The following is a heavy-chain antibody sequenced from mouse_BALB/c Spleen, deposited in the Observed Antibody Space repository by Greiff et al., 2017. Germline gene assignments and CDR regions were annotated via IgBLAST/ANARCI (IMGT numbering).Heavy chain of an antibody. CDR1: GFTFSSYG. CDR2: INSNGGST. CDR3: ARGGYGYGAWFAY. D-gene: IGHD1-2*01. V-gene: IGHV5-6-3*01. Sequence: EVQGVESGGGLVQPGGSLKLSCAASGFTFSSYGMSWVRQTPDKRLELVATINSNGGSTYYPDSVKGRFTISRDNAKNTLYLQMSSLKSEDTAMYYCARGGYGYGAWFAYWGQGTLVTVSA. J-gene: IGHJ3*01.